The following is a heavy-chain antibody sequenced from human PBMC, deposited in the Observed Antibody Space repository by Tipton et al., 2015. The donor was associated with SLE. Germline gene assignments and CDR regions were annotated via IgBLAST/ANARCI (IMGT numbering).Heavy chain of an antibody. CDR1: GASFSDYR. V-gene: IGHV4-34*01. CDR3: ARQWSSRYYADY. J-gene: IGHJ4*02. Sequence: TLSLTCGVYGASFSDYRWSWIRQPPGKGLEWIGEINHGGNTNYSPSLKSRVIISLDTSKNQFSLNLSSMAAADTSIYYCARQWSSRYYADYWGQGTLVTVSS. CDR2: INHGGNT. D-gene: IGHD6-19*01.